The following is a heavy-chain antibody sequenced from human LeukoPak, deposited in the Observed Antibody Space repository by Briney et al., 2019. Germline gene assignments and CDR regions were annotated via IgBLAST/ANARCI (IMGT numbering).Heavy chain of an antibody. CDR3: ARGQPVGPSITMIVVVPPTFDI. D-gene: IGHD3-22*01. CDR1: GGSFSGYY. V-gene: IGHV4-34*01. Sequence: KSSETLPLTCAVYGGSFSGYYWSWIRQPPGKGLEWIGEINHSGSTNYNPSLKSRVTISVDTSKNQFSLKLSSVTAADTAVYYCARGQPVGPSITMIVVVPPTFDIWGQGTMVTVSS. J-gene: IGHJ3*02. CDR2: INHSGST.